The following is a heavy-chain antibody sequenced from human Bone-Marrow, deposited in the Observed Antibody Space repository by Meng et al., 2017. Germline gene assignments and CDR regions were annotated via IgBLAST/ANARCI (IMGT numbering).Heavy chain of an antibody. J-gene: IGHJ2*01. D-gene: IGHD6-13*01. V-gene: IGHV3-48*03. CDR2: ISSGGTTI. CDR1: GFTFSSYE. CDR3: ARRVYIAVADYWYFDL. Sequence: GESLKISCAASGFTFSSYEMNWVRQAPGKGLEWVSYISSGGTTIYYADSVKGRFTISRDNAKNSLFLQMNSLRAEDTAVYYCARRVYIAVADYWYFDLWGRGTLVTVSS.